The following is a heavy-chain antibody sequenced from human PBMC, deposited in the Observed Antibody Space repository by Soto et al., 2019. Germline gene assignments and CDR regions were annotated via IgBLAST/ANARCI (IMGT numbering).Heavy chain of an antibody. Sequence: GGSLRLSCAASGFTFSSYGMHWVRQAPGKGLEWVAVIWYDGSNKYYADSVKGRFTISRDNSKNTLYLQMNSLRAEDTAVYYCARDDIAAADNWLDPWGQGTLVTVSS. D-gene: IGHD6-13*01. CDR1: GFTFSSYG. J-gene: IGHJ5*02. CDR3: ARDDIAAADNWLDP. V-gene: IGHV3-33*01. CDR2: IWYDGSNK.